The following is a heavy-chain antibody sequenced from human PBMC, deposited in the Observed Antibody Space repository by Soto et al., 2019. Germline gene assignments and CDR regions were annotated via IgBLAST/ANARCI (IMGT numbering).Heavy chain of an antibody. CDR3: AKGKTYDFCSGHPGGMDV. V-gene: IGHV3-43*01. CDR2: ISWDGGST. J-gene: IGHJ6*02. D-gene: IGHD3-3*01. CDR1: GFTFDDYT. Sequence: GGSLRLSCAASGFTFDDYTMHWVRQAPGKGLEWVSLISWDGGSTYYADSVKGRFTISRDNSKNSLYLQMNSLRTEDTALYYCAKGKTYDFCSGHPGGMDVWGQGTTVTVSS.